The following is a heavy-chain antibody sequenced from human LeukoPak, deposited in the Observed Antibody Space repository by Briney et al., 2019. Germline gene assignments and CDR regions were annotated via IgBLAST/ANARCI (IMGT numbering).Heavy chain of an antibody. Sequence: GASVKVSCKASGYTFTSYDINWVRQATGQGLEWMGWMNPNSGNTGYAQKFQGRVTMTRNTSISTAYMELSSLRSEGTAVYYCARVRQQLVFWKKYNWFDPWGQGTLVTVSS. CDR3: ARVRQQLVFWKKYNWFDP. D-gene: IGHD6-13*01. CDR2: MNPNSGNT. CDR1: GYTFTSYD. V-gene: IGHV1-8*01. J-gene: IGHJ5*02.